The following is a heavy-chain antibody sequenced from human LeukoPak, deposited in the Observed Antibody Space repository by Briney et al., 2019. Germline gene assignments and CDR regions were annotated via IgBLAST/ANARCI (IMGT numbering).Heavy chain of an antibody. CDR2: MNPNSGNT. J-gene: IGHJ4*02. V-gene: IGHV1-8*01. CDR3: ARDLIGPAITIEVAYYFDY. CDR1: GYTFTSYD. D-gene: IGHD6-19*01. Sequence: ASVKVSCKASGYTFTSYDINWVRQATGQGLEWMGWMNPNSGNTGYAQKFQGRVTMTRNTSISTAYMELSSLRSEDTAVYYCARDLIGPAITIEVAYYFDYWGQGTLVTVSS.